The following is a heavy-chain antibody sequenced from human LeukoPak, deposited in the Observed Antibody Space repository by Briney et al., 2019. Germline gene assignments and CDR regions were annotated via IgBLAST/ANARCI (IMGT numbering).Heavy chain of an antibody. J-gene: IGHJ6*02. V-gene: IGHV3-53*01. CDR1: GFTVSSYY. Sequence: GGSLRLSCAVSGFTVSSYYMSWVRQAPGKGLEWVSLTYSDGSTSYTDSVKGRFTISRDNSKNTLSLQLNSLRAEDTAVYYCARDGGSSTMEPTGGYYYYGMDVWGQGTTVTVSS. D-gene: IGHD1-1*01. CDR2: TYSDGST. CDR3: ARDGGSSTMEPTGGYYYYGMDV.